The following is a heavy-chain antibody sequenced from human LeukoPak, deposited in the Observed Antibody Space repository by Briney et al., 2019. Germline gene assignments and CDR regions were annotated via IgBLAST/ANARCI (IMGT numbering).Heavy chain of an antibody. CDR1: GYTFSDYY. CDR3: MREVGSINWYAY. J-gene: IGHJ5*01. CDR2: INPHSGGT. Sequence: AASVKVSCKASGYTFSDYYTHWVRQAPGQGLEWIGWINPHSGGTKYAQKFQGRVTMTRDTSISTAYIEVSRLRSDDTAVYYCMREVGSINWYAYWGQGTLVTVSS. V-gene: IGHV1-2*02. D-gene: IGHD6-13*01.